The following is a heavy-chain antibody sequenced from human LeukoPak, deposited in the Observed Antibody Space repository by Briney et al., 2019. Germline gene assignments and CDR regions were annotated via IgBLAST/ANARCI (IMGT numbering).Heavy chain of an antibody. Sequence: SETLSLTCAVYGGSFSGYYWSWIRQPPGKGLEWIGGINHSGSTNYNPSLKSRVTISVDTSKNQFSLKLSSVTAADTAVYYCAGARSWIQLWLLDYWGQGTLVAVSS. CDR2: INHSGST. CDR1: GGSFSGYY. CDR3: AGARSWIQLWLLDY. J-gene: IGHJ4*02. V-gene: IGHV4-34*01. D-gene: IGHD5-18*01.